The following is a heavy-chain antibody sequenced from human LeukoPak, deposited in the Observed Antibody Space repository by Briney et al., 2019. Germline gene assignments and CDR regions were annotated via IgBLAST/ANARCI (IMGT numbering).Heavy chain of an antibody. D-gene: IGHD2-15*01. CDR2: IYPGDSDT. CDR3: ARQRDMRTWFDP. J-gene: IGHJ5*02. CDR1: GYTFTTYW. V-gene: IGHV5-51*01. Sequence: GESLKISCKGSGYTFTTYWIGWVRQMPGKGLEWMGNIYPGDSDTRYSPSFQGQVTISADKSISTAYLQWSSLKASDTAMYYCARQRDMRTWFDPWGQGTLVTVSS.